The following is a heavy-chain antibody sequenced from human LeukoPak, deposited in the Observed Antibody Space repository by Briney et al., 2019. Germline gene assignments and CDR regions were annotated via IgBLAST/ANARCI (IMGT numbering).Heavy chain of an antibody. Sequence: SETLSLTYTVSGGSISSSSYYWGWIRQPPGKGLEWTGSIYYSGSTYYNPSLKSRVTISVDTSKNQFSLKLSSVTAADTAVYYCAREGGYGRHDYWGQGTLVTVSS. CDR1: GGSISSSSYY. CDR2: IYYSGST. J-gene: IGHJ4*02. D-gene: IGHD5-12*01. CDR3: AREGGYGRHDY. V-gene: IGHV4-39*07.